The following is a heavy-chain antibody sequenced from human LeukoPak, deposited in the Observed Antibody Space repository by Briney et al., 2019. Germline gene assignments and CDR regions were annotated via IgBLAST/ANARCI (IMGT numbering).Heavy chain of an antibody. D-gene: IGHD2-2*01. CDR1: GYTFTSYY. V-gene: IGHV1-46*01. J-gene: IGHJ6*02. Sequence: ASVTVSCKASGYTFTSYYMHWVRQAPGQGLEWMGIINPSGGSTIYAQKFQGRVTMTRDTSTSTVYMELSSLRSEDTAVYYCARGGVYCSSTSCYVVSSYYYGMDVWGQGTTVTVSS. CDR2: INPSGGST. CDR3: ARGGVYCSSTSCYVVSSYYYGMDV.